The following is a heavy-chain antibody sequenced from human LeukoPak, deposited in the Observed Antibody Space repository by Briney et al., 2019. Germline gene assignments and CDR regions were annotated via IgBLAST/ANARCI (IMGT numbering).Heavy chain of an antibody. J-gene: IGHJ4*02. V-gene: IGHV3-7*01. CDR2: IREDGSDK. CDR1: GFTFSRYW. D-gene: IGHD1-1*01. Sequence: PGGSLRLSCAASGFTFSRYWMSWVRQAPGKGLEWVAHIREDGSDKYYVNSVKGRFTISRDNAKNSLYLQMNSLRAEDTAVYYCARGQDWNHDYWGQGTLVTVSS. CDR3: ARGQDWNHDY.